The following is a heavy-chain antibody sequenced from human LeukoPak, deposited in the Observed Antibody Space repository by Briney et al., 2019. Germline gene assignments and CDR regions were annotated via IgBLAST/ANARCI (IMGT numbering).Heavy chain of an antibody. V-gene: IGHV1-18*01. D-gene: IGHD1-26*01. Sequence: ASVKVSCKASGYIFSNYGLSWVRQAPGQRLKWMGWISGYNGITDSAQKLQGRVTMTRDTSTGTAYMELRSLRSDDTAVYYCARVGELRAFDYWGQGTLVTVSS. CDR3: ARVGELRAFDY. CDR2: ISGYNGIT. CDR1: GYIFSNYG. J-gene: IGHJ4*02.